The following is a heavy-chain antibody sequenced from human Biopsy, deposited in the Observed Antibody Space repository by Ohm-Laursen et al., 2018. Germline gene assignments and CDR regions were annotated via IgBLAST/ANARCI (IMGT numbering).Heavy chain of an antibody. CDR2: IYFTGRT. CDR3: AGAGYNPDWNFDL. J-gene: IGHJ2*01. Sequence: SDTLSLTCTVSGDSVSRSSHYWGWIRQPPGKALEWIGYIYFTGRTSYNPSLKSRVTMSVNTSKKQFSLRLSSVTAADTAVYYCAGAGYNPDWNFDLWGRGTRVTVSS. CDR1: GDSVSRSSHY. V-gene: IGHV4-61*05. D-gene: IGHD5-24*01.